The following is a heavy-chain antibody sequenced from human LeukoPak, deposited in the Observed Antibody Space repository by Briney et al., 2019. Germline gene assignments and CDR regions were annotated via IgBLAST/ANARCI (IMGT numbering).Heavy chain of an antibody. D-gene: IGHD6-13*01. V-gene: IGHV3-30*18. CDR1: GFTFSSYG. J-gene: IGHJ4*02. CDR2: VSYDESDK. Sequence: GVSLRLSCAASGFTFSSYGMHWVRQAPGKGLEWVAGVSYDESDKYHADSVKGRFTISRVNSKNTLYLQMNSLRAEDTAVYYCPKDGDIAAAGYFFDYWGQGALVTVSS. CDR3: PKDGDIAAAGYFFDY.